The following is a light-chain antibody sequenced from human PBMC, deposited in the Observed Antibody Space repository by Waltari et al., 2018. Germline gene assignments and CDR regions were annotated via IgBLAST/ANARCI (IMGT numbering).Light chain of an antibody. CDR2: DAS. J-gene: IGKJ2*01. CDR3: QQRSNWTPHT. CDR1: QSVASY. Sequence: EIVLTQSPATLSLSPGDTATLSCRASQSVASYLAWYQQKPGQPPRPLIYDASNRATGVPARFRGSGSGTEFTLTISSLEAEDFAVYYCQQRSNWTPHTFGQGARLEIK. V-gene: IGKV3-11*01.